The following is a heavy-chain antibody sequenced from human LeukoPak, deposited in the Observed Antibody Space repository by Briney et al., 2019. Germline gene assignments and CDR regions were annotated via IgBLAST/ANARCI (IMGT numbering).Heavy chain of an antibody. CDR2: IYYSGST. CDR1: GGSISSGGYY. CDR3: ARSSYGDCFDY. Sequence: PSETLSLTCTVSGGSISSGGYYWSWIRQHPGKGLEWIGYIYYSGSTYYNPSLRSRVTISVDTSKNQFSLKLSSVTAADTAVYYCARSSYGDCFDYWGQGTLVTVSS. D-gene: IGHD4-17*01. J-gene: IGHJ4*02. V-gene: IGHV4-31*03.